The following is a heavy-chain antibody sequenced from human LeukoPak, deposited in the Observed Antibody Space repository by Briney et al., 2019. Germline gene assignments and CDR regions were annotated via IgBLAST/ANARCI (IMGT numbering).Heavy chain of an antibody. CDR3: AKDGQVNQPDRIFND. CDR2: ISGSGGTT. CDR1: GFTFSSYA. V-gene: IGHV3-23*01. D-gene: IGHD3-3*02. J-gene: IGHJ4*02. Sequence: GGSLRLSCAASGFTFSSYAMSWVRQAPGKGLEWVSVISGSGGTTHYADSVKGRFTISRDNSKNTLYLQMNSLRGEDTAVYYCAKDGQVNQPDRIFNDCGQGTLVIVSS.